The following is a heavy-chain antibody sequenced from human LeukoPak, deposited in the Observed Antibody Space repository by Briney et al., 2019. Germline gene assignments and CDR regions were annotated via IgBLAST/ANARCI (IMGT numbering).Heavy chain of an antibody. V-gene: IGHV3-53*01. CDR2: IYSGGST. CDR3: AKTGGGDPTYYFDY. CDR1: GFTVSSNY. J-gene: IGHJ4*02. D-gene: IGHD2-21*02. Sequence: GGSLRLSCAASGFTVSSNYMSWVRQAPGKGLEWVSVIYSGGSTYYADSVKGRFTISRDNSKNTLYLQMNSLRAEDTAVYYCAKTGGGDPTYYFDYWGQGTLVTVSS.